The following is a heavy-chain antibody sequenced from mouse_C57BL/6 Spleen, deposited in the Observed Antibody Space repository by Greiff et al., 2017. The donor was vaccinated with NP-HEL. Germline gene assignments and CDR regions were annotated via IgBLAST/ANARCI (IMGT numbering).Heavy chain of an antibody. V-gene: IGHV5-6*01. CDR3: ARHRDDEGYFDY. CDR2: ISSGGSYT. Sequence: DVHLVESGGDLVKPGGSLKLSCAASGFTFSSYGMSWVRQTPDKRLEWVATISSGGSYTYYPDSVKGRFTISRDNAKNTLYLQMSSLKSEDTAMYYCARHRDDEGYFDYWGQGTTLTVSS. CDR1: GFTFSSYG. D-gene: IGHD2-14*01. J-gene: IGHJ2*01.